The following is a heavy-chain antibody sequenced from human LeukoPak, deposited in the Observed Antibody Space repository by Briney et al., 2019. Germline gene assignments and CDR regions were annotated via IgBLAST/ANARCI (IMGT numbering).Heavy chain of an antibody. V-gene: IGHV3-33*01. CDR3: ARTPTYRDAFDI. Sequence: ALRLSCAASGFTFSSYGMHWVRQAPGKGLEWVAVIWYDGSNKYYADSVKGRFTISRDNSKNTLYLQMDSLRAEDTAVYYCARTPTYRDAFDIWGQGTMVTVSS. J-gene: IGHJ3*02. D-gene: IGHD1-26*01. CDR2: IWYDGSNK. CDR1: GFTFSSYG.